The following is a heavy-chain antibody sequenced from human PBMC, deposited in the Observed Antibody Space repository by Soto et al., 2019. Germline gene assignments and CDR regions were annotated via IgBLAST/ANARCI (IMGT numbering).Heavy chain of an antibody. Sequence: QVQLVESGGGVVQPGRSLRLSCAASGFPFTTYGMHWVREGPGKGLEWVAVIPYDGSNRYYADSVKGRFTISRDNSKNTLYLQMNDLRPEDTALYYCVGGQYYFDYRGQGTLVTVSS. J-gene: IGHJ4*02. CDR3: VGGQYYFDY. CDR2: IPYDGSNR. CDR1: GFPFTTYG. D-gene: IGHD3-10*01. V-gene: IGHV3-30*03.